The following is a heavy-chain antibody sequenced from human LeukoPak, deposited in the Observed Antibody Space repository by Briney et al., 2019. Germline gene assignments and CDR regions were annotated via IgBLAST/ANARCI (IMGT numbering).Heavy chain of an antibody. J-gene: IGHJ4*02. CDR2: ISNNGGYI. D-gene: IGHD2-15*01. CDR1: GFAFSSSA. Sequence: GGSLRLSCAASGFAFSSSAMSWVRQAPGKGLEWVSAISNNGGYIYYADSVQGRFTISRDNSKSTLCLQMNSLRAEDTAVYYCAKQLGYCSDGSCYFPYWGQGTLVTVSS. V-gene: IGHV3-23*01. CDR3: AKQLGYCSDGSCYFPY.